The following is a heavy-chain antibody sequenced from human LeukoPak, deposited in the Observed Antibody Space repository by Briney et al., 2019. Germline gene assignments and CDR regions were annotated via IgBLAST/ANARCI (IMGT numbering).Heavy chain of an antibody. V-gene: IGHV1-69*05. CDR2: IIPIFGTA. CDR3: ASQNWGFDY. Sequence: VKVSCKASGGTFSSYAISWVRQAPGQGLEWMGGIIPIFGTANYAQKFQGRVTMTRDTSTSTVYMELSSLRSEDTAVYYCASQNWGFDYWGQGTLVTVSS. CDR1: GGTFSSYA. D-gene: IGHD7-27*01. J-gene: IGHJ4*02.